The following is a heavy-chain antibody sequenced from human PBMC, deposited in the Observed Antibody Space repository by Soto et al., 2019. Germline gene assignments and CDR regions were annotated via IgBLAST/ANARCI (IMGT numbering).Heavy chain of an antibody. J-gene: IGHJ3*02. V-gene: IGHV1-18*01. Sequence: ASVKVSCKASGYTFTSYGISWVRQAPGQGLEWMGWISAYNGNTNYAQKLQGRVTMTTDTSTSTAYMEPRSLRSDDTAVYYCARDPLYYYDSSGFFPSDAFDIWGQGTMVTVSS. D-gene: IGHD3-22*01. CDR3: ARDPLYYYDSSGFFPSDAFDI. CDR2: ISAYNGNT. CDR1: GYTFTSYG.